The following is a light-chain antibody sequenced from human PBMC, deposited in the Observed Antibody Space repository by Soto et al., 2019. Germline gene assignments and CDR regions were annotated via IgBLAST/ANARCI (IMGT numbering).Light chain of an antibody. Sequence: IVFTQSPGTLSFSPGERGTLSRRASQSVSSYLAWYQQKPGQAPRLLIYGASSRATGIPNRFSGSGSGTDFTLTISRLEPEDFAVYYCQEYGTSRTFGQGTKVDIK. CDR2: GAS. CDR1: QSVSSY. CDR3: QEYGTSRT. V-gene: IGKV3-20*01. J-gene: IGKJ1*01.